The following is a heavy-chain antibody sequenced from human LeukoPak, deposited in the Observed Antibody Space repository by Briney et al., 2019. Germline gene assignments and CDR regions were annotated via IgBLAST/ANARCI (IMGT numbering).Heavy chain of an antibody. CDR3: ATTSLDTVVVVAAQSDP. V-gene: IGHV1-2*02. CDR1: GYTFTGYY. CDR2: ISPNSGGT. D-gene: IGHD2-15*01. Sequence: ASVKVSCKASGYTFTGYYMHWVRQAPGQGLEWMGWISPNSGGTNYAQKFQGRVTMTRDTSISTAYMELSRLRSDDTAVYYCATTSLDTVVVVAAQSDPWGQGTLVTVSS. J-gene: IGHJ5*02.